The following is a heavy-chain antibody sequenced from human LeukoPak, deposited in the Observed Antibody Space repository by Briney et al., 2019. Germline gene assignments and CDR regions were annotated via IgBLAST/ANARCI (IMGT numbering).Heavy chain of an antibody. Sequence: ASVKVSCKASGYTFTGYYMHWVRQAPGQGLGWMGWINPNSGGTNYAQKFQGRVTMTRDTSISTAYMELSRLRSDDTAVYYCARVTRGEQLVDAFDIWGQGTMVTVSS. CDR2: INPNSGGT. CDR1: GYTFTGYY. CDR3: ARVTRGEQLVDAFDI. V-gene: IGHV1-2*02. J-gene: IGHJ3*02. D-gene: IGHD6-6*01.